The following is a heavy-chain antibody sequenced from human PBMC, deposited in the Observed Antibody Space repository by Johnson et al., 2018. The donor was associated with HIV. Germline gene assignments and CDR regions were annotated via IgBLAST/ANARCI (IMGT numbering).Heavy chain of an antibody. D-gene: IGHD3-22*01. J-gene: IGHJ3*02. CDR2: INWNGGST. Sequence: VQLVESGGGVVRPGGSLRLSCAASGFTFDDYGMSWVRQAPGKGLEWVSGINWNGGSTGYADSVKDRFTISRDNAKNSLYLQMNSLRAEDTALYYCARDPTDPSMIVVGPDAFDIWGQGTMVTVSS. CDR1: GFTFDDYG. V-gene: IGHV3-20*04. CDR3: ARDPTDPSMIVVGPDAFDI.